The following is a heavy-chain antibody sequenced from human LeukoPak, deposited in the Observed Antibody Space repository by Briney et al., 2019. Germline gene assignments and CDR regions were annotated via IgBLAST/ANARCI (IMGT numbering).Heavy chain of an antibody. Sequence: PSETLSLTSTVSGGSISSSSYYCGWIRQPPGKGLEWIGSSYYSGSTYYNPSLKSRVTISVDTSKNQFSLKLSSVTAADTAVYYCARGKTWIQLWSFDYWGQRTLVTVSS. CDR1: GGSISSSSYY. V-gene: IGHV4-39*07. D-gene: IGHD5-18*01. CDR2: SYYSGST. CDR3: ARGKTWIQLWSFDY. J-gene: IGHJ4*02.